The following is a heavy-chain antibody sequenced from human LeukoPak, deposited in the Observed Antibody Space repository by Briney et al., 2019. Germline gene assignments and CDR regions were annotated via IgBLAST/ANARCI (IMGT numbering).Heavy chain of an antibody. V-gene: IGHV3-49*02. CDR3: IRGGANSPFDY. D-gene: IGHD1-1*01. Sequence: WIRQPPGKGLEWVGFIRSKAYGGTTEDAASVKGRFTISRDDSKSIAYLQMNSLKTEDTAVYYCIRGGANSPFDYWGQGTLVTVSS. J-gene: IGHJ4*02. CDR2: IRSKAYGGTT.